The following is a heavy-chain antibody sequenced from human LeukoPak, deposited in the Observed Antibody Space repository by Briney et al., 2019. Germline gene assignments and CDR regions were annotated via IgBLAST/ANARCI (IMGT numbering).Heavy chain of an antibody. D-gene: IGHD1-26*01. CDR1: GFTLSSSW. Sequence: GGSLRLSCETSGFTLSSSWLHGFGQAQGKGLVWFSRINKDGSVTDYAESVKGRFSISRDNAKNTLYLQMNSLRVEDTAIYYCVKVRGRARVGYFDYWGQGTLVTVSS. V-gene: IGHV3-74*01. CDR3: VKVRGRARVGYFDY. CDR2: INKDGSVT. J-gene: IGHJ4*02.